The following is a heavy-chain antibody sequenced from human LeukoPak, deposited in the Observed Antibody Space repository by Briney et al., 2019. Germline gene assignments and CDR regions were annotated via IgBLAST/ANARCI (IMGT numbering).Heavy chain of an antibody. CDR3: VKNRRLSGYHDAFDM. CDR1: GFTLTSYG. V-gene: IGHV3-23*01. J-gene: IGHJ3*02. D-gene: IGHD3-22*01. Sequence: GGSLRLSCAASGFTLTSYGMSWVRQAPGQGVEWVSFISGSGGNTFYADSVKDRFSISRDNSKNTVYLQMNRLRAEDTAVIYCVKNRRLSGYHDAFDMWGPGTMVTVSS. CDR2: ISGSGGNT.